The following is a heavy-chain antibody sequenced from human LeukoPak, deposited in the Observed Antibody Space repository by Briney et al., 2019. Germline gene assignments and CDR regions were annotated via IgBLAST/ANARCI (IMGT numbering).Heavy chain of an antibody. CDR2: IYHSGST. V-gene: IGHV4-4*02. CDR1: GGSISSSNW. D-gene: IGHD5-18*01. J-gene: IGHJ4*02. CDR3: ARVSGYSYGNFDY. Sequence: SGTLSLTCAVSGGSISSSNWWSWVRQPPGKGLEWIGEIYHSGSTNYNPSLKSRVTISVDKSKNQFSLKLSSVTAADTAVYYCARVSGYSYGNFDYWGQGTLVTVSS.